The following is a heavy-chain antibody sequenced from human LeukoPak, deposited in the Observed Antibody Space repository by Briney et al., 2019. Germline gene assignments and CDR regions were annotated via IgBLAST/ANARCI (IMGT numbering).Heavy chain of an antibody. V-gene: IGHV3-21*01. J-gene: IGHJ4*02. CDR1: GFTFSSYS. Sequence: MSGGSLRLSCAASGFTFSSYSMNWVRQAPGKGLEWVSSISSSSSYIYYADSVKGRFTISRDNAKNSLYLQMNSLRAEDTAVYYCARDAWEQSSFDYWGQGTLVTVSS. CDR2: ISSSSSYI. D-gene: IGHD1-26*01. CDR3: ARDAWEQSSFDY.